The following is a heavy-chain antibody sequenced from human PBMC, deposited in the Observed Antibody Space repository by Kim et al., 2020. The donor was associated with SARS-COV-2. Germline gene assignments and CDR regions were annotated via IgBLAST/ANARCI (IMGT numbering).Heavy chain of an antibody. D-gene: IGHD3-10*01. CDR1: GFTFSSYA. V-gene: IGHV3-23*01. Sequence: GGSLRLSCAASGFTFSSYAMSWVRQAPGKGLEWVSAISGSGGSTYYADSVKGRFTISRDNSKNTLYLQMNSLRAEDTAVYYCAKLMRIFGSGSYHPPHYYGMDVWGQGTTVTVSS. J-gene: IGHJ6*02. CDR2: ISGSGGST. CDR3: AKLMRIFGSGSYHPPHYYGMDV.